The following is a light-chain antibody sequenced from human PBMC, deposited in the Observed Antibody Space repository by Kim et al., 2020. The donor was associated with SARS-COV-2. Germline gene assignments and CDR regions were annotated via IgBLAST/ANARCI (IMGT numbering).Light chain of an antibody. CDR2: EVN. CDR3: CSYAGSREV. Sequence: QSALTQPASVSGSPGQSITISCTGTSSDVGTYNLVSWYQQYPGKAPKLMIAEVNKRPSGVSNRFSGSKSGNTASLTISGLQVEDEADYYCCSYAGSREVFGTGTKVTVL. J-gene: IGLJ1*01. CDR1: SSDVGTYNL. V-gene: IGLV2-23*02.